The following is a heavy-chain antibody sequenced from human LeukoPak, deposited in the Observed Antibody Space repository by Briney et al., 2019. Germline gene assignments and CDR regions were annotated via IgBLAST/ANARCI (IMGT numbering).Heavy chain of an antibody. CDR3: ARHVGAAPGGWTDYFDL. CDR2: IFDSGNT. D-gene: IGHD6-19*01. J-gene: IGHJ2*01. V-gene: IGHV4-39*01. Sequence: PSETLSLTCTVSGAPISGSTYHWAWIRQPPGRGLEWIGSIFDSGNTYYNPSLESRVTMSVDTSKNQFSLKVRSVTASDTSMYYCARHVGAAPGGWTDYFDLWGRSTLVTVSS. CDR1: GAPISGSTYH.